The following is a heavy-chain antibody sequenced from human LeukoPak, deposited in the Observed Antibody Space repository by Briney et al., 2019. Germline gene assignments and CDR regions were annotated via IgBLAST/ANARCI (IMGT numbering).Heavy chain of an antibody. D-gene: IGHD2-2*01. J-gene: IGHJ4*02. CDR1: GSPFGSNP. V-gene: IGHV3-23*01. CDR2: ISGSGGST. Sequence: GGSLRPSWAPSGSPFGSNPMGWVGQPQGRGRGWVSAISGSGGSTYYADSVKGRFTISRDNSKNTLYLQMNSLRAEDTAVYYCAKPLASSTSCFGYWGQGTLVTVSS. CDR3: AKPLASSTSCFGY.